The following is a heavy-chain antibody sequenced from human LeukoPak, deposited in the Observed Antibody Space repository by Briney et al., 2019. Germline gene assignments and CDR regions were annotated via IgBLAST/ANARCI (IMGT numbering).Heavy chain of an antibody. Sequence: GGSLRLSCAASGFTFSSYSMRWVRQAPGKGLEWVSTIRGSGTTYYADSVKGRFTISRDNSKNTLFLRMDSLRAEDTALYYCASRDPCSADTCYGLGYWGQGTLVTVSS. CDR2: IRGSGTT. D-gene: IGHD2-15*01. V-gene: IGHV3-23*01. CDR1: GFTFSSYS. J-gene: IGHJ4*02. CDR3: ASRDPCSADTCYGLGY.